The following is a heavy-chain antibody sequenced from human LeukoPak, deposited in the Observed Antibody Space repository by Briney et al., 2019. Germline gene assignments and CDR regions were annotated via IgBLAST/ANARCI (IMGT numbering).Heavy chain of an antibody. CDR3: ARWAPQRDSGYDYFDY. Sequence: GESLKISCKGSGYSFTSYWIGWVRQMPGKGLEWMGIIYPGDSDTGYSPSFQGQVTISADKSISTAYLQWSSLKASDTAMYYCARWAPQRDSGYDYFDYWGQGTLVTVSS. V-gene: IGHV5-51*01. CDR2: IYPGDSDT. CDR1: GYSFTSYW. D-gene: IGHD5-12*01. J-gene: IGHJ4*02.